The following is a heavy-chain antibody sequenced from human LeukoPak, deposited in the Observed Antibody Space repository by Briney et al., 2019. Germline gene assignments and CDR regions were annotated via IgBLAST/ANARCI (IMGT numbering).Heavy chain of an antibody. D-gene: IGHD2-21*01. Sequence: GRSLRLSCAASGFTFSSYGMHWVRQAPGKGLEWVSGISGSGGSTDYADSVKGRFTISRDNSKNTLYLQMNSLRAEDTAVYHCAKGISHIYYYYMDVWGKGTTVTVSS. CDR3: AKGISHIYYYYMDV. CDR2: ISGSGGST. V-gene: IGHV3-23*01. CDR1: GFTFSSYG. J-gene: IGHJ6*03.